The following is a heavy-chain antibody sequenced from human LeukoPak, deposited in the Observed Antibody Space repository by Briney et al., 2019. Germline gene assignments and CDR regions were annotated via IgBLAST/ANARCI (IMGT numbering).Heavy chain of an antibody. CDR1: GFTFSSYA. J-gene: IGHJ4*02. Sequence: GGSLRLSCAASGFTFSSYAMSWVRQAPGKGLEWVSAISGNGGYTYYADSVQGRFTISRDNSKSTLCLQMNSLRAEDTAVYYCAKQLGYCSDGSCYFPYWGQGTLVTVSS. CDR3: AKQLGYCSDGSCYFPY. V-gene: IGHV3-23*01. CDR2: ISGNGGYT. D-gene: IGHD2-15*01.